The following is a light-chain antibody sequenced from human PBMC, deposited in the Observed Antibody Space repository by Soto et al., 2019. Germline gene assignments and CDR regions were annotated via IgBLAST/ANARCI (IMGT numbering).Light chain of an antibody. CDR3: QQYGSSPSIT. J-gene: IGKJ5*01. CDR2: GAS. Sequence: EIVLTQSPGTVSLSPGERATLSCKASQSVSSSYLAWYRQKPGQAPRLLIHGASSRATGIPDRFSGSGSGTDFTLTISRLEPEDFAVYYCQQYGSSPSITFGQGTRLDIK. CDR1: QSVSSSY. V-gene: IGKV3-20*01.